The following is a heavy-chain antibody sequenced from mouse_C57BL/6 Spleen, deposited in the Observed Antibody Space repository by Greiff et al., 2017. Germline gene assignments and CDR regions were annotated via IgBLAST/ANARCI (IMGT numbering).Heavy chain of an antibody. CDR2: INPNNGGT. V-gene: IGHV1-26*01. Sequence: VQLQQSGPELVKPGASVKISCKASGYTFTDYYMNWVKQSHGKSLEWIGDINPNNGGTSYNQKFKGKATLTVDKSSSTAYMELRSLTSEDSAVYYCARSNSFGAWFAYWGQGTLVTVSA. CDR3: ARSNSFGAWFAY. J-gene: IGHJ3*01. CDR1: GYTFTDYY. D-gene: IGHD3-1*01.